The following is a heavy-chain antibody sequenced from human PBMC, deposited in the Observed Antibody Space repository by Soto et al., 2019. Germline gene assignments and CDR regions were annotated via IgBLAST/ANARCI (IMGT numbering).Heavy chain of an antibody. Sequence: AASVKVSCKASGYTFTTYGITWVRQAPGQGLEWMGWISAYDGSINYAQKLQGRVSMTTDPSTSTAYLDLRSLRSDDTAVYYCARDPASTYSTSSFDFWGQGTLVTVSS. CDR1: GYTFTTYG. V-gene: IGHV1-18*04. CDR2: ISAYDGSI. D-gene: IGHD2-8*01. CDR3: ARDPASTYSTSSFDF. J-gene: IGHJ4*02.